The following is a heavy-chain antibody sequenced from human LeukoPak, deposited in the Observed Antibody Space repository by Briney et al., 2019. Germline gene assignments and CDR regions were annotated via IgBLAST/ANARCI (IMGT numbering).Heavy chain of an antibody. CDR1: GGTFSSYA. Sequence: ASVEVSCKASGGTFSSYAISWVRQAPGQGLEWMGRIIPILGIANYAQKFQGRVTITADKSTSTAYMELSSLRSEDTAVYYCARGDYYGSNNYYYYGMDVWGQGTTVTVSS. D-gene: IGHD3-10*01. J-gene: IGHJ6*02. V-gene: IGHV1-69*04. CDR2: IIPILGIA. CDR3: ARGDYYGSNNYYYYGMDV.